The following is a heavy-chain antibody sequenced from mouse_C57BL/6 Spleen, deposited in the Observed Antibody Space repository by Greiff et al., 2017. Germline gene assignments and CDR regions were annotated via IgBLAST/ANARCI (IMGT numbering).Heavy chain of an antibody. CDR1: GYAFSSYW. Sequence: QVQLKESGAELVKPGASVKISCKASGYAFSSYWMNWVKQRPGKGLEWIGQIYPGDGDTNYNGKFKGKATLTADKSSSTAYMQLSSLTSEDSAVYFCARWPVVATDWFAYWGQGTLVTVSA. J-gene: IGHJ3*01. CDR2: IYPGDGDT. D-gene: IGHD1-1*01. CDR3: ARWPVVATDWFAY. V-gene: IGHV1-80*01.